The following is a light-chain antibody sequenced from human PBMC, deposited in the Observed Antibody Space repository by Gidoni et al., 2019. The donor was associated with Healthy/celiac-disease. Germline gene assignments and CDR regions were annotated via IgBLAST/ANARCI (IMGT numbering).Light chain of an antibody. J-gene: IGKJ1*01. Sequence: NQITQSPSTLSSSVGDRVTITCRASQSISSLLDWYQQKPGKAPKLLIYTASSLESGVPSRFSGSGSGTEFTLTISSLQPEDFATYYCQQNYSYSRTFGQGTKVEIK. V-gene: IGKV1-5*03. CDR1: QSISSL. CDR2: TAS. CDR3: QQNYSYSRT.